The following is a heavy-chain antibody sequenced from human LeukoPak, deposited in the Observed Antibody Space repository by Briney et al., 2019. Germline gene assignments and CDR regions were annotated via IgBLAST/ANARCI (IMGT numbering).Heavy chain of an antibody. D-gene: IGHD3-22*01. J-gene: IGHJ3*02. CDR3: ARLYYYDSLGDAFDI. CDR2: IYTSGST. CDR1: GGSISSYY. V-gene: IGHV4-4*07. Sequence: PSETLSLTCTVSGGSISSYYWSWIRQPAGRGLEWIGRIYTSGSTNYNPSLKSRVTMSVDTSKNQFSLKLSSVTAADTAVYYCARLYYYDSLGDAFDIWGQGTMVTVSS.